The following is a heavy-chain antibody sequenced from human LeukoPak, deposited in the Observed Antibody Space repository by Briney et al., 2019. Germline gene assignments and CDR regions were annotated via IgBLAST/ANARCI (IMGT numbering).Heavy chain of an antibody. D-gene: IGHD3-22*01. Sequence: GGSLRLSCAASGFTVSSNYMSWVRQAPVKGLEWVSVIYSGGSTYYADSVKGRFTISRHNSKNTLYLQMNSLRAEDTAVYYCVRIRHDYSDSVVLDYWGQGTLVTVSS. CDR3: VRIRHDYSDSVVLDY. CDR2: IYSGGST. V-gene: IGHV3-53*04. CDR1: GFTVSSNY. J-gene: IGHJ4*02.